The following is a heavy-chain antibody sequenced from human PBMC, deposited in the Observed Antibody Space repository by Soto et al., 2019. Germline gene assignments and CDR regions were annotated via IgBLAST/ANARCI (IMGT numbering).Heavy chain of an antibody. CDR1: GDSISTSNYY. V-gene: IGHV4-39*07. CDR3: ARDGYSRYYYYGMDV. Sequence: SETLSLTCSVSGDSISTSNYYWGWIRQPPGKGLEWIGHLFYSGGTYYNPSLKSRVSISVDTSKNEFSLKLSSVTAADTAVYYCARDGYSRYYYYGMDVWGQGTTVTVSS. J-gene: IGHJ6*02. CDR2: LFYSGGT. D-gene: IGHD4-4*01.